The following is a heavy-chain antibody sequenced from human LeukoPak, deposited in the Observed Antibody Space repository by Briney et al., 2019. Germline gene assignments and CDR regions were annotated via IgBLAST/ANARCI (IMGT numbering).Heavy chain of an antibody. CDR2: IYSGGST. D-gene: IGHD2-2*01. J-gene: IGHJ6*02. CDR1: GFSVSSNY. Sequence: PGGSLRLSCAASGFSVSSNYMSWVRQAPGKGLEWVSVIYSGGSTYYADSVKGRFTISRDNSKNTLYLQMNSLRAEDTAVYYCARDSCSSTSCYPYYGMDVWGQGTTVTVSS. CDR3: ARDSCSSTSCYPYYGMDV. V-gene: IGHV3-53*01.